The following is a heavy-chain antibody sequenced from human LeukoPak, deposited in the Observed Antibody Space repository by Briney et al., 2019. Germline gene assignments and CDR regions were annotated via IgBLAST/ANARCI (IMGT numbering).Heavy chain of an antibody. J-gene: IGHJ5*02. V-gene: IGHV3-11*01. CDR2: ISSSGSTI. CDR1: GFTFSDYY. Sequence: GGSLRLSCAASGFTFSDYYMSWIRQAPGKGLEWVSYISSSGSTIYYADSVKGRFTISRDNAKNSLYLQMNSLRAEDTAVYYCARDLSSSTSWSWFDPWGQGTLVTVSS. D-gene: IGHD2-2*01. CDR3: ARDLSSSTSWSWFDP.